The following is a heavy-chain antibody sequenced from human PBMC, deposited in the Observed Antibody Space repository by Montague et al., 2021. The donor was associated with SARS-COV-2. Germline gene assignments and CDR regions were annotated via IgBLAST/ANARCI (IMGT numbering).Heavy chain of an antibody. CDR2: ISYSGST. D-gene: IGHD4-11*01. Sequence: ISYSGSTDYNPSFRSRVSISMDTSENQFSLKMNSVTAADTAVYYCAESGRLGSSNPLEYWGQGGMVTVYS. V-gene: IGHV4-31*02. CDR3: AESGRLGSSNPLEY. J-gene: IGHJ4*02.